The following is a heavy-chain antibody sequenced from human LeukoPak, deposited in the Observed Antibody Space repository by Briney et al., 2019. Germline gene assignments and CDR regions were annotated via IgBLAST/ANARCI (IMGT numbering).Heavy chain of an antibody. CDR2: IKYDGSAK. D-gene: IGHD1-26*01. CDR3: ARDLFSGSYQEDF. V-gene: IGHV3-7*01. J-gene: IGHJ4*02. Sequence: AGGSLRLSCAASGFTLSSYWMSWVRQAPGKVLEWVANIKYDGSAKYYVDFVKGRFTISRDEAKNSLYLEINSLRAEDTAVYYCARDLFSGSYQEDFWGQGALVTVSS. CDR1: GFTLSSYW.